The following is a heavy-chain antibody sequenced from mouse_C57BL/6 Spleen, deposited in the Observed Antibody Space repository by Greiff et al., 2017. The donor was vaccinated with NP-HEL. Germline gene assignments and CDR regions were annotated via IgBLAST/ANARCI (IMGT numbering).Heavy chain of an antibody. CDR3: ARWLSGGYYFDY. CDR2: IDPSDSYT. V-gene: IGHV1-69*01. D-gene: IGHD1-2*01. Sequence: QVQLQQPGAELVMPGASVKLSCKASGYTFTSYWMHWVQQRPGQGLEWIGEIDPSDSYTYYNQKFKGKSTLTVDKSSSTAYMQLSSLTSEDSSVYCCARWLSGGYYFDYGGKGTTLAVAS. J-gene: IGHJ2*01. CDR1: GYTFTSYW.